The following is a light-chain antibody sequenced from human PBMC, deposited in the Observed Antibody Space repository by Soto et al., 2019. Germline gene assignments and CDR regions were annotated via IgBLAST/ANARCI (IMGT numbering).Light chain of an antibody. CDR2: GAS. CDR3: QQYGRSLYT. J-gene: IGKJ2*01. CDR1: QSVGSSY. Sequence: EIVLAQSPGTLSLSPGERATLSCRASQSVGSSYLAWYQQKPGQAPRLLIYGASSRATGIPDRFSGSGSGTDFTHTISRLEPEDFAVYYCQQYGRSLYTFGQGTKLEIK. V-gene: IGKV3-20*01.